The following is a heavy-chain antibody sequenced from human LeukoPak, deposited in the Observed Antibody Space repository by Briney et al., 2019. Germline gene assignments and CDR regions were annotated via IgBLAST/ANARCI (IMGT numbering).Heavy chain of an antibody. Sequence: GGSLRLSCAASGFTFSSYSMNWVRQAPGKGLEWVSYISSSSTTIYYADSVKGRFTISRDNAKNSLYLQMTSLRAEDTAVYYCARGSIAALIENWFDPWGQGTLVTVSS. D-gene: IGHD6-6*01. CDR2: ISSSSTTI. CDR3: ARGSIAALIENWFDP. J-gene: IGHJ5*02. V-gene: IGHV3-48*04. CDR1: GFTFSSYS.